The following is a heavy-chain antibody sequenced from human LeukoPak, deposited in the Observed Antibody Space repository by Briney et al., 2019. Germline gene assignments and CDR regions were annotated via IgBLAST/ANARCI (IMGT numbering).Heavy chain of an antibody. Sequence: SGTLSLTCAVSGDFINSRTWWHWVRQPPGKGLEWIGEIYHSGTTYYNPSLKSRVTISVDKSKNHFSLMLNSVTAADTAVYFCAREIPVAFATSLDYWGQGALVTVSS. J-gene: IGHJ4*02. CDR1: GDFINSRTW. D-gene: IGHD6-19*01. CDR2: IYHSGTT. CDR3: AREIPVAFATSLDY. V-gene: IGHV4-4*02.